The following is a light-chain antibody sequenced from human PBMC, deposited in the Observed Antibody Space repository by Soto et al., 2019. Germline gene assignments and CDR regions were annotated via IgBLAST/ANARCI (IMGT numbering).Light chain of an antibody. J-gene: IGLJ1*01. V-gene: IGLV2-18*02. CDR1: SSDVGNSNG. CDR3: SSYTSSSTYV. CDR2: DVN. Sequence: QSALTQPPSVPGSPGQSVAISCTGTSSDVGNSNGVSWYHQPPGTAPKLIIYDVNNRPSGVPDRFSGSKSGNTASLTISGLQAEDEGDYYCSSYTSSSTYVFGTGTNVTVL.